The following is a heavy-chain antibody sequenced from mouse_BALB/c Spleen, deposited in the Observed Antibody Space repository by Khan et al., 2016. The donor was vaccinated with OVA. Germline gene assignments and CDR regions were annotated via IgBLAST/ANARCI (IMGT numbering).Heavy chain of an antibody. CDR2: ISYSGST. J-gene: IGHJ2*01. V-gene: IGHV3-2*02. CDR1: GYSITSGYG. CDR3: ARTARIKY. D-gene: IGHD1-2*01. Sequence: EVQLQQSGPGLVKPSQSLSLTCTVTGYSITSGYGWNWIRQFPGNKLEWMGYISYSGSTNYNPYLKSRISITRDTSKNQFFLQLNSVTTEDTATYYCARTARIKYWGQGTTLTVSS.